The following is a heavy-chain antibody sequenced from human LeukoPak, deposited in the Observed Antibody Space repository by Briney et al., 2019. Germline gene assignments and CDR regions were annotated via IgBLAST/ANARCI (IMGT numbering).Heavy chain of an antibody. CDR2: IYHSGST. CDR1: GGSISSSNW. V-gene: IGHV4-4*02. Sequence: SETLSLTCAISGGSISSSNWWSWVRQPPGKGLEWIGQIYHSGSTNYNPSLKSRVTISVDKSKNQFSLRLSSVTAADTAMYYCAREAYYYGSGVFDPWGQGTLVTVPS. D-gene: IGHD3-10*01. J-gene: IGHJ5*02. CDR3: AREAYYYGSGVFDP.